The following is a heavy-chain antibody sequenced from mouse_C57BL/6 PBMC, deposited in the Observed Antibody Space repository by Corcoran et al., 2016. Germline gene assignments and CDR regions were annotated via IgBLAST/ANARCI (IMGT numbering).Heavy chain of an antibody. Sequence: EVQLQQSGPELVKPGASVKISCKASGYTFTDYYMNWVKQSHGKSLEWIGDINPNNGGTSYNQKFKGKATLTVDKSSSTAYMELRSLTSEDSAGYYCARGDYSIPYYFDYWGQGTTLTVSS. J-gene: IGHJ2*01. D-gene: IGHD2-5*01. V-gene: IGHV1-26*01. CDR1: GYTFTDYY. CDR3: ARGDYSIPYYFDY. CDR2: INPNNGGT.